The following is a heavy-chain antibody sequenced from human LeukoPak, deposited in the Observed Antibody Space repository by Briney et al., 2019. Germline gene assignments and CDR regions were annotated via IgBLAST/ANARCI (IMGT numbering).Heavy chain of an antibody. CDR3: ATDNEY. CDR2: ISWDGGST. D-gene: IGHD1-1*01. Sequence: GGSLRLSCAASGFTFDDYAMHWVRQAPGKGLEWVSLISWDGGSTYYADSVKGRFTISRDNSENSLYLQMNSLRAEDTALYYCATDNEYWGQGTLVTVSS. J-gene: IGHJ4*02. CDR1: GFTFDDYA. V-gene: IGHV3-43D*04.